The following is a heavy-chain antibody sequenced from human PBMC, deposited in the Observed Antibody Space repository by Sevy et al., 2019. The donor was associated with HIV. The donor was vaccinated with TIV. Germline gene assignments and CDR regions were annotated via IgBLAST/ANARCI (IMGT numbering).Heavy chain of an antibody. J-gene: IGHJ5*02. CDR1: GYTFTGYY. D-gene: IGHD3-10*01. V-gene: IGHV1-2*06. CDR2: INPNSGGT. CDR3: ARTREWVVRGVIIWEWFDP. Sequence: ASVNVSCKASGYTFTGYYMHWVRQAPGQGLEWMGRINPNSGGTNYSQKFQGRVTMTRDTSISTAYMELSRLRSDDTAVYYCARTREWVVRGVIIWEWFDPWGQGTLVTVSS.